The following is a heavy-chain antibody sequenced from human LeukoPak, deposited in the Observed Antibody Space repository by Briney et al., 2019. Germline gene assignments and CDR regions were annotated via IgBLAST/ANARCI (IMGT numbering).Heavy chain of an antibody. V-gene: IGHV3-30-3*01. CDR3: ARSYGSGSDY. D-gene: IGHD3-10*01. J-gene: IGHJ4*02. CDR2: ISYDGSNK. CDR1: GFTFSSYA. Sequence: PGRSLRLSCAASGFTFSSYAMHWVRQAPGKGLEWVAVISYDGSNKYYADSVKGRFTISRDNSKNTLYLQMNSLRAEDTAVYYCARSYGSGSDYWGQGTLVTVSS.